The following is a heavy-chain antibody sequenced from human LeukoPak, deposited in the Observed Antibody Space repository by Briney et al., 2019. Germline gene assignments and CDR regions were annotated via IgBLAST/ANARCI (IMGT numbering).Heavy chain of an antibody. J-gene: IGHJ4*02. CDR3: AKVYCSGGSCYGDLVLGVVDY. CDR2: ISYEGSTK. D-gene: IGHD2-15*01. CDR1: GFTFSSYG. V-gene: IGHV3-30*18. Sequence: GGSLRLSCAASGFTFSSYGIHWVRQAPGKGLEWVAAISYEGSTKYYGDSVKGRFTISRDNSKNTLYLEMNSLRAEDTAVYHCAKVYCSGGSCYGDLVLGVVDYWGQGTLVTVSS.